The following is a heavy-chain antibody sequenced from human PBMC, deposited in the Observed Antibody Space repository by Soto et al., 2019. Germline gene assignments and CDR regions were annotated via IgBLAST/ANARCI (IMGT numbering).Heavy chain of an antibody. D-gene: IGHD3-10*01. Sequence: QVQLQESGPGLVKPSQTLSLTCTVSGGSISSGGYYWSWIRQHPGKGLEWIGYIYYSGSTYYNPSLKSRVTTPLDTSKNQSALKLSSVPAADTAVYYCARERITMVRGLPANYYGMDVWGQGTTVTVSS. CDR1: GGSISSGGYY. J-gene: IGHJ6*02. CDR2: IYYSGST. V-gene: IGHV4-31*03. CDR3: ARERITMVRGLPANYYGMDV.